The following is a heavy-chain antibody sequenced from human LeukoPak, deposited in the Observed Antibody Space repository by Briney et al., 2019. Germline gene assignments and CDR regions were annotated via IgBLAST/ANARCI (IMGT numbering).Heavy chain of an antibody. J-gene: IGHJ6*02. V-gene: IGHV1-46*01. CDR3: ARDPVGVRYNYYGMDV. D-gene: IGHD2-8*01. CDR2: VNPSGGST. CDR1: GYTFTNYY. Sequence: ASVKVSCEASGYTFTNYYMHWVRQAPGQGLEWMGIVNPSGGSTTYAQKFQGRVSMTRDTSTSTVYMELSSLRSEDTAVYYCARDPVGVRYNYYGMDVWGQGTTVTVSS.